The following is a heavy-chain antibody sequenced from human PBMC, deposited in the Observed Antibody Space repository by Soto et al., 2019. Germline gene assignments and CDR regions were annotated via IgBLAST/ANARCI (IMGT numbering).Heavy chain of an antibody. V-gene: IGHV3-21*06. D-gene: IGHD6-13*01. CDR1: GFTFSSYS. CDR2: ISSSSSYI. J-gene: IGHJ4*02. CDR3: ARGYSGGWSRGGYFEL. Sequence: GGSLRLSCAASGFTFSSYSMNWVRQAPGKGLEWVSSISSSSSYIYYAESVKGRFTISRDNAKNLLYLEMNSLRAEDTAVYYCARGYSGGWSRGGYFELWGQGALVTVSS.